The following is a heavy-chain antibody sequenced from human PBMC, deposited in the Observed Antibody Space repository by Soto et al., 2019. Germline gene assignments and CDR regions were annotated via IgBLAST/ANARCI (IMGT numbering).Heavy chain of an antibody. J-gene: IGHJ3*02. D-gene: IGHD2-2*01. CDR3: AKAICSSTSCYLGSAFDI. CDR2: ISWDGGST. CDR1: GFTFDDYT. Sequence: GGSLRLSGAASGFTFDDYTMPWVRQAPGKGLEWVSLISWDGGSTYYADSVKGRFTISRAHRKHSLYLQMNSLRTEDTALYYCAKAICSSTSCYLGSAFDIWGQGTMVTVSS. V-gene: IGHV3-43*01.